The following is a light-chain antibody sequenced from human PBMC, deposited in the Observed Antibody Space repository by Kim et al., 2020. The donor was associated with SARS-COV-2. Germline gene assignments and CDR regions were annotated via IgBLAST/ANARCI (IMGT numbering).Light chain of an antibody. V-gene: IGKV3-15*01. Sequence: ILMTQSPGTLSVSPGESATLSCRASQSVSSNLAWYQQKHGQAPRVVIYGASTRAAGIPARFSGSGSGTEFTLTISSLQSEDFAVYYCQQYNDWPRTFGQGTKVDIK. CDR2: GAS. J-gene: IGKJ1*01. CDR3: QQYNDWPRT. CDR1: QSVSSN.